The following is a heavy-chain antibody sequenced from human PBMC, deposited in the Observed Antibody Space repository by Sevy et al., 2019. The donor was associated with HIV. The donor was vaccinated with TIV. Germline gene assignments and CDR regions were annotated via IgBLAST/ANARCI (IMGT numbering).Heavy chain of an antibody. CDR3: AGVRYYDFWSGYYQDGMDV. V-gene: IGHV1-2*02. Sequence: ASVKVSCKASGYTFTGYYMHWVRQAPGQGLEWMGWINPNSGGTNYAQKFQGRVTMTRDTSIGTAYMELSRLRSDDTAVYYCAGVRYYDFWSGYYQDGMDVWGQGTTVTVSS. CDR2: INPNSGGT. D-gene: IGHD3-3*01. CDR1: GYTFTGYY. J-gene: IGHJ6*02.